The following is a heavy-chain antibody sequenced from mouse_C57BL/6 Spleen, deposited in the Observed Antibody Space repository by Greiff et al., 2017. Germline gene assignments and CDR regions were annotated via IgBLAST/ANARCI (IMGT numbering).Heavy chain of an antibody. CDR2: ISYDGSN. Sequence: VQLQQSGPGLVKPSQSLSLTCSVTGYSITSGYYWNWIRQFPGNKLEWMGYISYDGSNNYNPSLKNRISITRDTSKNQFFLKLNSVTTEDTATYYCAREDTTDWGQGTLVTVSA. V-gene: IGHV3-6*01. CDR1: GYSITSGYY. CDR3: AREDTTD. J-gene: IGHJ3*01. D-gene: IGHD1-1*01.